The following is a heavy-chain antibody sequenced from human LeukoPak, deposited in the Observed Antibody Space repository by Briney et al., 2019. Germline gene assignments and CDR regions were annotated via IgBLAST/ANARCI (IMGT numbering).Heavy chain of an antibody. CDR3: ARDLTYYYDSSGSTDY. CDR1: GFTFSSYG. Sequence: PGGSLRLSCAASGFTFSSYGMHWVRQAPGKGLEWVAVIWYDGSNKYYADSVKGRFTISRDNSKNTLYLQMNSLRAEDTAVYYCARDLTYYYDSSGSTDYWGQGTLVTVSS. V-gene: IGHV3-33*01. CDR2: IWYDGSNK. J-gene: IGHJ4*02. D-gene: IGHD3-22*01.